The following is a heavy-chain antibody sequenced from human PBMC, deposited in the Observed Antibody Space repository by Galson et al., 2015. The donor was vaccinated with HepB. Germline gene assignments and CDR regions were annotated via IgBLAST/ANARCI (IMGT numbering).Heavy chain of an antibody. Sequence: SEPLSLTCAVYGGSFSGYYWSWIRQPPGKGLEWIGEINHSGSTNYNPSLKSRVTISVDTSKNQFSLKLSSVTAADTAVYYCARGFVLLWFGESQKPFDYWGQGTLVTVSS. CDR1: GGSFSGYY. CDR2: INHSGST. D-gene: IGHD3-10*01. V-gene: IGHV4-34*01. J-gene: IGHJ4*02. CDR3: ARGFVLLWFGESQKPFDY.